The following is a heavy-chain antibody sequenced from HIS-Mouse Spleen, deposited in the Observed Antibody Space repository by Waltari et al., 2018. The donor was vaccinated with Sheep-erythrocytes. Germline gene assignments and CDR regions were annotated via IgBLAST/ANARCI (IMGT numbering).Heavy chain of an antibody. D-gene: IGHD3-10*01. V-gene: IGHV4-34*01. CDR1: GGSFSGYY. Sequence: QVQLQQWGAGLLKPSETLSLTCAVYGGSFSGYYWSWIRQPPGKGLEWIGEINHSGSTNSNPSIKSRVTISVDTSKNQFSLKLSSVTAADTAVYYCARVRGYYGSGSYYNGFDYWGQGTLVTVSS. CDR3: ARVRGYYGSGSYYNGFDY. CDR2: INHSGST. J-gene: IGHJ4*02.